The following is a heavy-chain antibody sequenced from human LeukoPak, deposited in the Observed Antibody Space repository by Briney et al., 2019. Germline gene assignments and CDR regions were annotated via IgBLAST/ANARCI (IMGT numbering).Heavy chain of an antibody. CDR1: AVTINMHW. J-gene: IGHJ6*02. CDR3: AKIVVPAAYYFYGMDV. Sequence: GGSLRLSCIGSAVTINMHWMSWVRQAPGKGLEWVATIKPDGSEKFYVDSVKGRFTISRDNSKKTVDLQMNSLRVEDTAIFYCAKIVVPAAYYFYGMDVWGQGTTVTVSS. D-gene: IGHD2-2*01. CDR2: IKPDGSEK. V-gene: IGHV3-7*03.